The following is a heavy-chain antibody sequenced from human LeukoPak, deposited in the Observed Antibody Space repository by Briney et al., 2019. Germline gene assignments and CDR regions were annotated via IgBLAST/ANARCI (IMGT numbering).Heavy chain of an antibody. J-gene: IGHJ4*02. CDR1: GFPFSSYA. V-gene: IGHV3-53*01. D-gene: IGHD4-23*01. Sequence: GGSLRLSCAASGFPFSSYAMSWVRQAPGKGLEWVSVIYSGGSTYYADSVKGRFTISRDNSKNSLYLQMNSLRAEDTAVYYCARDLPVVYWGQGTLVTVSS. CDR2: IYSGGST. CDR3: ARDLPVVY.